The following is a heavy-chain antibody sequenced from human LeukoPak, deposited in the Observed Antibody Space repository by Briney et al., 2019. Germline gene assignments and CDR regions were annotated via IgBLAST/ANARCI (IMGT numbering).Heavy chain of an antibody. Sequence: PGGSLRLSCAASGFTFDDYTMHWVRHAPGKGLEWVSLISWDGGSTYYADSVKGRFTISRDNSKNTLYLQMNSLRAEDSAEYYCAKSLLTTATGTGRAFDIWGQGTMGTVSA. J-gene: IGHJ3*02. CDR3: AKSLLTTATGTGRAFDI. CDR2: ISWDGGST. D-gene: IGHD1-1*01. CDR1: GFTFDDYT. V-gene: IGHV3-43*01.